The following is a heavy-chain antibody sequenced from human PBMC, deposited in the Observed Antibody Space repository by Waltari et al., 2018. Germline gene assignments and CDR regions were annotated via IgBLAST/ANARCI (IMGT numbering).Heavy chain of an antibody. V-gene: IGHV4-34*01. CDR2: INHSGST. Sequence: QVQLQQWGAGLLKPSETLSLTCAVYGGSFSGYYWSWIRQPPGKGLEWIGEINHSGSTNYNPSLXXRXTISVDTSKNQFSLKLSSVTAADTAVYYCARGNXAVVRPFDYWGQGTLVTVSS. D-gene: IGHD6-19*01. CDR3: ARGNXAVVRPFDY. CDR1: GGSFSGYY. J-gene: IGHJ4*02.